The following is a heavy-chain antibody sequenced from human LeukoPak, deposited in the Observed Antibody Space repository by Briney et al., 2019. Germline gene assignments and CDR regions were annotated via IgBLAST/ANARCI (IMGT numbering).Heavy chain of an antibody. D-gene: IGHD6-19*01. J-gene: IGHJ4*02. V-gene: IGHV3-74*01. CDR1: GFTLSSYW. CDR3: ARYRQQWLEYYFDY. Sequence: LPGGSLRLSCAASGFTLSSYWMHWVRQAPGKGLVWVSRINSDGSSTSYADSVKGRFTISRDNAKNTLYLQMNSLRAEDTAVYYCARYRQQWLEYYFDYWGQGTLVTVSS. CDR2: INSDGSST.